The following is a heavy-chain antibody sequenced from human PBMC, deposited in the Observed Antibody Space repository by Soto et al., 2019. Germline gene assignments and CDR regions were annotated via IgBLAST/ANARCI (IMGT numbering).Heavy chain of an antibody. CDR2: ISKDGSVK. D-gene: IGHD2-8*02. J-gene: IGHJ4*02. CDR3: TGEDASGY. Sequence: QVQLVESGGGVVQPGRSLRLSCAASGFTFSSYGMHWVRQAPGKGLEWVAVISKDGSVKYYADSVKGRFTISRDNSKNTLYLQMNSLVAEDTAADYCTGEDASGYWGQGTLVTVSS. V-gene: IGHV3-30*03. CDR1: GFTFSSYG.